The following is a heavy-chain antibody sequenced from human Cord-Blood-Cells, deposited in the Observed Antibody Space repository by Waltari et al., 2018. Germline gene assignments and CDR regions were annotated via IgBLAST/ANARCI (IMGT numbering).Heavy chain of an antibody. J-gene: IGHJ6*02. CDR2: IYSGGST. V-gene: IGHV3-53*01. D-gene: IGHD6-6*01. CDR1: GFTVGSDY. CDR3: ASPYSSSSRGYYYYYGMDV. Sequence: EVQLVESGGGVIQPGGSLRLSCAASGFTVGSDYMSWVRQAPGKGVEWVSVIYSGGSTYYADSVKGRFTISRDNSKNTLYLQMNSLRAEDTAVYYCASPYSSSSRGYYYYYGMDVWGQGTTVTVSS.